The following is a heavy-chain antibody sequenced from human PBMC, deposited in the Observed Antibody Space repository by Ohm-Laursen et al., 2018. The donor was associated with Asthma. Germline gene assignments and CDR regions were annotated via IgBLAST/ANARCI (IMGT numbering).Heavy chain of an antibody. CDR3: ARDGITIFGVVTSHQAHYYGMDV. V-gene: IGHV3-74*01. Sequence: SLRLSCAASGFTFSTYWMHWVRQAPGKGLVWVSRVYGDGSNTIYADSVKGRFTISRDNSKNTLYLQMNSLRAEDTAVYYCARDGITIFGVVTSHQAHYYGMDVWGQGTTVTVSS. D-gene: IGHD3-3*01. CDR2: VYGDGSNT. J-gene: IGHJ6*02. CDR1: GFTFSTYW.